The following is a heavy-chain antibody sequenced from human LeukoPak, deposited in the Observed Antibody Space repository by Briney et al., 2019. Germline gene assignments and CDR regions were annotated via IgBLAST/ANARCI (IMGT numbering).Heavy chain of an antibody. CDR1: GFTFSDYY. J-gene: IGHJ4*02. CDR3: ARGGRIAAAAY. CDR2: ISSSSSYT. D-gene: IGHD6-13*01. Sequence: PGGSLRLSCAASGFTFSDYYMSWIRQAPGKGLEWVSYISSSSSYTNYADSVKGRFTISRDNAKNSLYLQMNSLRAEDTAVYYCARGGRIAAAAYWGQGTLATVSS. V-gene: IGHV3-11*05.